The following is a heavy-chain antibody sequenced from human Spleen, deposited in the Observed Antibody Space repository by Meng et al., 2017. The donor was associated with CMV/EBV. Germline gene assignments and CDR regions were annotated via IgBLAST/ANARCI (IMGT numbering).Heavy chain of an antibody. V-gene: IGHV4-39*07. CDR3: ASHDFWRGYYFDY. Sequence: SETLSLTCSVSNGSITNNGYYWGWIRQPPGKGLEWIGSVYSSGNTYYSPSLRSRVTISVDRSKNQFSLRLSSVTAADTAMYYCASHDFWRGYYFDYWGQGMLVTVLL. CDR1: NGSITNNGYY. D-gene: IGHD3-3*01. CDR2: VYSSGNT. J-gene: IGHJ4*02.